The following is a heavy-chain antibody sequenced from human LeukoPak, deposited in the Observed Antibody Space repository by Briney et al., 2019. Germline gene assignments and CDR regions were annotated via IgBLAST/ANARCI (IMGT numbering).Heavy chain of an antibody. D-gene: IGHD3-16*02. J-gene: IGHJ4*02. V-gene: IGHV1-18*01. CDR1: GYTFTSYG. Sequence: ASVKVSCKASGYTFTSYGISWVRQAPGQGLEWMGWISAYNGNTNYAQKLQGRVTMTTDTSTSTAYMELRSLRSDDTAVYYCARASLPITFGGVIVDYWGQGTLVTVSS. CDR2: ISAYNGNT. CDR3: ARASLPITFGGVIVDY.